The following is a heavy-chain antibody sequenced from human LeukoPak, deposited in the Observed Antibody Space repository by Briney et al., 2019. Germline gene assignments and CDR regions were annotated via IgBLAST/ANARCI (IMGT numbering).Heavy chain of an antibody. V-gene: IGHV4-4*02. D-gene: IGHD3-3*01. CDR3: ASGGRVSRFLEY. CDR2: IFHSGST. Sequence: SETLSLTCAFSVGSISRSTWWTWVRQPPGKGLEWIGEIFHSGSTNYNPSLKSRVRMSVDNSKSDFSLQLTSVTAADTAVYYCASGGRVSRFLEYWGQGTLVTVSS. CDR1: VGSISRSTW. J-gene: IGHJ4*02.